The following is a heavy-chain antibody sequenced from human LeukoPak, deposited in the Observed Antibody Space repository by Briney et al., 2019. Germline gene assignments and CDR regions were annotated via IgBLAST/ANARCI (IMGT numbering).Heavy chain of an antibody. J-gene: IGHJ5*02. D-gene: IGHD3-3*01. CDR1: GGSISSHY. CDR3: GRDGTYYDPLDP. V-gene: IGHV4-59*11. CDR2: IYYSGST. Sequence: PSETLSLTCTVSGGSISSHYWSWIRQPPGKGLEWIGYIYYSGSTNYNPSLKSRVTISVDTSKNQFSLKLSSVTAADTAVYYCGRDGTYYDPLDPWGQGTLVTVSS.